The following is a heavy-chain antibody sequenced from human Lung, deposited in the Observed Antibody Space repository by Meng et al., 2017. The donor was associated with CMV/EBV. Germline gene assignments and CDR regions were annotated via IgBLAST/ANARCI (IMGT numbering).Heavy chain of an antibody. V-gene: IGHV1-24*01. J-gene: IGHJ6*02. CDR2: FDPEDGET. CDR1: GYTLRDLS. D-gene: IGHD2-2*01. Sequence: ASXXVSXKVSGYTLRDLSMHWVRQAPGKGLEWMGGFDPEDGETIYAQNFQGRVTMTEDTRTDTAYMEVGSLTFEDTAVYYCATNSRTREWVYGMAVWGQGTTVTVSS. CDR3: ATNSRTREWVYGMAV.